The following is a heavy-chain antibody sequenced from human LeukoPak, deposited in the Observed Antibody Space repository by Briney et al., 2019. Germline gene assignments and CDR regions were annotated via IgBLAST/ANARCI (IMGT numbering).Heavy chain of an antibody. CDR1: GGSISSSSYY. J-gene: IGHJ5*02. CDR2: IYHSGST. CDR3: ARGDGDFWSGYLYNWFDP. V-gene: IGHV4-39*07. Sequence: SETLSLTCTVSGGSISSSSYYWGWIRQPPGKGLEWIGSIYHSGSTYYNPSLKSRVTISVDTSKNQFSLKLSSVTAADTAVYYCARGDGDFWSGYLYNWFDPWGQGTLVTVSS. D-gene: IGHD3-3*01.